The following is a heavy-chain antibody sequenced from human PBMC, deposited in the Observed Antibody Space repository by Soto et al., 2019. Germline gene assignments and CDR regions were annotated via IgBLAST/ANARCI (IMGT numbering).Heavy chain of an antibody. CDR3: AKKFSHYYDSSGYRGTDAFDI. V-gene: IGHV3-30*18. CDR1: GFTFSSYG. Sequence: QVQLVESGGGVVQPGRSLRLSCAASGFTFSSYGMHWVRQAPGKGLEWVAVISYDGSNKYYADSVKGRFTISRDNSKNTLYLQMNSLRAEDTAVYYCAKKFSHYYDSSGYRGTDAFDIWGQGTMVTVSS. D-gene: IGHD3-22*01. CDR2: ISYDGSNK. J-gene: IGHJ3*02.